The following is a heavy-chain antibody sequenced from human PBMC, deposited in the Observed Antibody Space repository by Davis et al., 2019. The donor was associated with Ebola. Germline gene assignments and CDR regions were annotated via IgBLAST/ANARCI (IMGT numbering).Heavy chain of an antibody. V-gene: IGHV4-59*08. CDR3: ARVYSSGWYGWFDP. D-gene: IGHD6-19*01. CDR2: MFYSGTT. CDR1: GGSISSYY. J-gene: IGHJ5*02. Sequence: MPSETLSLTCTVSGGSISSYYWSWLRQPPGKGLEWIAYMFYSGTTNYNPSLQSRVIISVDTSKNQFSLKLSSVTAADTAVYYCARVYSSGWYGWFDPWGPGTLVTVSA.